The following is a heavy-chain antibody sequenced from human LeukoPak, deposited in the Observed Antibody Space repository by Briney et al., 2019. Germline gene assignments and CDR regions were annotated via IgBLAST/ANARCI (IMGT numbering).Heavy chain of an antibody. Sequence: GGSLRLSCAASGFTSSSYAMNWVRQAPGKGLEWVSVISGSGGSTYHADSVKGRFTISRDNSKNTLYLHMNSLRAEDTAVYSCARDSEEQWLASHHYSMDVWGQGTTVTVSS. V-gene: IGHV3-23*01. D-gene: IGHD6-19*01. J-gene: IGHJ6*02. CDR2: ISGSGGST. CDR1: GFTSSSYA. CDR3: ARDSEEQWLASHHYSMDV.